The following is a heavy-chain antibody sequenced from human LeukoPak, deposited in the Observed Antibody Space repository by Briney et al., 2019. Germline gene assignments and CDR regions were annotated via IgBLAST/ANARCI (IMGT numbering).Heavy chain of an antibody. CDR1: GYTFTGYY. J-gene: IGHJ4*02. D-gene: IGHD6-19*01. CDR3: ARDLLAVAGTALRDY. CDR2: IIPILGIA. Sequence: SVKVSYKASGYTFTGYYMHWVRQAPGQGLEWMGRIIPILGIANYAQKFQGRVTITADKSTSTAYMELSSLRSEDTAVYYCARDLLAVAGTALRDYWGQGTLVTVSS. V-gene: IGHV1-69*04.